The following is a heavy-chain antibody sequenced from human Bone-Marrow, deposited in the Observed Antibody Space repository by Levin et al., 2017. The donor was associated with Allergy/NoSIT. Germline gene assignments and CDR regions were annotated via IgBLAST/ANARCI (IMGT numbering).Heavy chain of an antibody. CDR3: ARATIVVVPAEGWFDP. Sequence: GESLKISCKASGYTFTSYYMHWVRQAPGQGLEWMGIINPSGGSTSYAQKFQGRVTMTRDTSTSTVYMELSSLRSEDTAVYYCARATIVVVPAEGWFDPWGQGTLVTVSS. CDR1: GYTFTSYY. J-gene: IGHJ5*02. CDR2: INPSGGST. D-gene: IGHD2-2*01. V-gene: IGHV1-46*01.